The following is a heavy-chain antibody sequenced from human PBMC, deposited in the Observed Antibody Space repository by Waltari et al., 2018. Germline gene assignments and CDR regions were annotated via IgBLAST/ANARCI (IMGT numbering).Heavy chain of an antibody. J-gene: IGHJ6*02. CDR2: ITHSGCT. CDR3: ARAATVLGENGYYYAMDV. V-gene: IGHV4-4*02. D-gene: IGHD3-16*01. CDR1: GFTFHRYS. Sequence: VQLVESGGGLVRPGGSLRLSCAASGFTFHRYSMNWIRQPPEKGRDWIGYITHSGCTNYIPSLKSRVTISVDRSKNQLALKMTSVTAADTAVYYCARAATVLGENGYYYAMDVWGQGTTVTVSS.